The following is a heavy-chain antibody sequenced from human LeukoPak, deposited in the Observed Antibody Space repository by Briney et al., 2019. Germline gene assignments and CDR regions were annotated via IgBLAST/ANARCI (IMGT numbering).Heavy chain of an antibody. V-gene: IGHV2-5*01. Sequence: SGPTLVNPTQTLTLTCTYSGFSLSPTEVGVGWLRQPPGKALEWFAIIYWNDDKRYSASLKSRLTVTKDTSRNQVVLTMTNMDPVDTATYYCAHKGTGSYYGYWGQGTLVTVSS. D-gene: IGHD1-26*01. CDR1: GFSLSPTEVG. CDR3: AHKGTGSYYGY. J-gene: IGHJ4*02. CDR2: IYWNDDK.